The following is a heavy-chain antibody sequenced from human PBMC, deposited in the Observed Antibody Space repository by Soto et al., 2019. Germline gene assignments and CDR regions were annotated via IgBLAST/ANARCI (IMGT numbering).Heavy chain of an antibody. CDR2: INAGNGNT. J-gene: IGHJ4*02. CDR1: GYTFTSYA. D-gene: IGHD3-3*01. CDR3: ARDRFITIFGAPYYFDY. V-gene: IGHV1-3*01. Sequence: ASVKVSCKASGYTFTSYAMHWVRQAPGQRLEWMGWINAGNGNTKYSQKFQGRVTITRDTSASTAYMELSSLRSEDTAVYYCARDRFITIFGAPYYFDYWGQGTLVTVSS.